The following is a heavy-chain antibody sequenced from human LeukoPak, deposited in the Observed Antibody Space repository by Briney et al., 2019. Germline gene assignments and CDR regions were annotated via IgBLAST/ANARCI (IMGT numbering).Heavy chain of an antibody. D-gene: IGHD1-14*01. CDR3: ATETNGRHYDY. Sequence: PGGSLRLSCTTSGLTFSTSGFNWVRQAPGNGLEWVASIGPTGFDRYHADSIKGRFTISRDNANNFLYLQMDSPRAEDRAVYYCATETNGRHYDYWGQGTLLTVSS. V-gene: IGHV3-21*06. J-gene: IGHJ4*02. CDR1: GLTFSTSG. CDR2: IGPTGFDR.